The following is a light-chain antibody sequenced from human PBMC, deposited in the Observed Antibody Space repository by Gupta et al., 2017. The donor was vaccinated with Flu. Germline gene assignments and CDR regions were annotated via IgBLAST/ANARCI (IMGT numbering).Light chain of an antibody. CDR1: RTINSY. CDR2: VVA. CDR3: HQPDNAPVT. V-gene: IGKV1-39*01. Sequence: IRITQSPSSLPASVGDRVTIACRASRTINSYLNWYQQKPGKAPKLLIYVVANLPSGAPARFSGGGSGTDFSLTISSLQPEDFAAYYCHQPDNAPVTFGRGTKVEIK. J-gene: IGKJ1*01.